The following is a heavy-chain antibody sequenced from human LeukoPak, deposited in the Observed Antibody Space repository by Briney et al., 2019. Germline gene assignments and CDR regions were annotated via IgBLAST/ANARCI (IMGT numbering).Heavy chain of an antibody. Sequence: PSETLSLTCTVSGGSINDYYWSWIRQPPGKGLEWIGYISYSGSTSYKPSLKSRVSMSVDTSKNHFSLQLSSVTAAGTAVYYCARMFGFGGGYFEYWGQGTLVTVSS. J-gene: IGHJ4*02. CDR1: GGSINDYY. V-gene: IGHV4-59*01. D-gene: IGHD3-10*01. CDR2: ISYSGST. CDR3: ARMFGFGGGYFEY.